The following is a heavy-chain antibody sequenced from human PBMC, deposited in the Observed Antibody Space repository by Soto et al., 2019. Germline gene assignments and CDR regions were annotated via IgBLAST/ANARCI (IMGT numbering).Heavy chain of an antibody. CDR2: VSAYNGTT. V-gene: IGHV1-18*01. D-gene: IGHD6-6*01. CDR1: GYTFTSYG. Sequence: ASVKVSCKASGYTFTSYGISWVRQAPGQGLEWMGWVSAYNGTTNYPQKLQGRVTMTTDTSTSTAYMELRSLRSDDTAVYYCARESEYSSSLGAFDIWGQGTTVTVSS. CDR3: ARESEYSSSLGAFDI. J-gene: IGHJ3*02.